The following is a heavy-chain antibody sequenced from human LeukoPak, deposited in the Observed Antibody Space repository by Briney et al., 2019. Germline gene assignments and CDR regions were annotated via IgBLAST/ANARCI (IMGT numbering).Heavy chain of an antibody. J-gene: IGHJ4*02. CDR3: ARQEYDFWSGYYIDYFDY. CDR2: IYYSGST. Sequence: PSETLSLTCTVSGGSISSSSYYWGWIRQPPGKGLEWIGSIYYSGSTYYNPSLKSRVTISVDTSKNQFSLKLSSVTAADTAVYYCARQEYDFWSGYYIDYFDYWGQGTLVTVSS. CDR1: GGSISSSSYY. D-gene: IGHD3-3*01. V-gene: IGHV4-39*01.